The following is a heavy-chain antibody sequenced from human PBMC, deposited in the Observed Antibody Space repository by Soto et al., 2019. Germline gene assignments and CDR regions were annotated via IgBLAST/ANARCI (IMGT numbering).Heavy chain of an antibody. CDR1: GFTFDDYG. CDR3: ARVYYDILTGYYPTNYFDY. V-gene: IGHV3-20*01. Sequence: EVQLVESGGGVVRPGGSLRLSCAASGFTFDDYGMSWVHQAPGKGLEWVSGINWNGGSTGYADSVKGRFTISRDNAKNSLYLQMNSLRAEDTALYHCARVYYDILTGYYPTNYFDYWGQGTLVTVSS. J-gene: IGHJ4*02. D-gene: IGHD3-9*01. CDR2: INWNGGST.